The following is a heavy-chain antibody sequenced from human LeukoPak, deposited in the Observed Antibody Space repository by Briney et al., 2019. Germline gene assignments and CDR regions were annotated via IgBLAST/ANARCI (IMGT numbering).Heavy chain of an antibody. J-gene: IGHJ6*04. CDR2: INHSGST. Sequence: SETLSLTCAVYGGSFSGYYWSWIRQPPGKGLEWIGEINHSGSTNHNPSLKSRVTISVDTSENQFSLKLSSVTAADTAVYYCARASMVRGVIHYYYYYGMDVWGKGTTVTVSS. CDR1: GGSFSGYY. CDR3: ARASMVRGVIHYYYYYGMDV. D-gene: IGHD3-10*01. V-gene: IGHV4-34*01.